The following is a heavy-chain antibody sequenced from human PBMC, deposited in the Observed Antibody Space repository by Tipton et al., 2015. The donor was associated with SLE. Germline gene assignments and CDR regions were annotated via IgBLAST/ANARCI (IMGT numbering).Heavy chain of an antibody. CDR1: GFTFSSFC. CDR2: IWYDGSNK. V-gene: IGHV3-33*01. J-gene: IGHJ4*02. D-gene: IGHD3-3*01. Sequence: QVQLVQSGGGVVQPGRSLRLSCAASGFTFSSFCMHWVRQAPGKGLEWVAVIWYDGSNKYYAYSVKGRFTISRDNSKNTLYLQMNSLRAEDTAVYYCARDAYYDFWSGYTDYWGQGTLVTVSS. CDR3: ARDAYYDFWSGYTDY.